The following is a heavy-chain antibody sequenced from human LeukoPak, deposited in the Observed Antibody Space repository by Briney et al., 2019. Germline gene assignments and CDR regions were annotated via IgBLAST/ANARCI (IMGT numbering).Heavy chain of an antibody. D-gene: IGHD1-14*01. Sequence: PSETLSLTCTVSGASISGHYLTWIRHVPGKGLEWIGYISYIGSTNYNPSLESRVTISVDTSKNLFSLKLRSVTAADTAVYYCARDQISINALDMWGQGTMVTVSS. J-gene: IGHJ3*02. CDR3: ARDQISINALDM. V-gene: IGHV4-59*11. CDR2: ISYIGST. CDR1: GASISGHY.